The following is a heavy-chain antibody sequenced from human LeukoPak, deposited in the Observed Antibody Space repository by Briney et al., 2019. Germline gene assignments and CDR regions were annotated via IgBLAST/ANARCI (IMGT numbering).Heavy chain of an antibody. CDR3: AGLVGRYSSGLYYYYFDY. D-gene: IGHD3-22*01. Sequence: SGTLSLTCTVSGDSINSLDLWSWVRQPPGKGLEWIGEMYLSGTTHSNPSVKSRVTISIDKSKTQFFLNLSSVTAADTAVYYCAGLVGRYSSGLYYYYFDYWGQGTLVTVSS. CDR2: MYLSGTT. V-gene: IGHV4-4*02. CDR1: GDSINSLDL. J-gene: IGHJ4*02.